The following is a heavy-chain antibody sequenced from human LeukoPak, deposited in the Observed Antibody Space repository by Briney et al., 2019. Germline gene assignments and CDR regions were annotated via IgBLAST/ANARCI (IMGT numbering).Heavy chain of an antibody. D-gene: IGHD4-17*01. J-gene: IGHJ4*02. CDR1: GGSLSRGGYY. Sequence: PSETLSLTCTVSGGSLSRGGYYWSCIRHHPGKGLKWIGYIYYSGSTYYDPSLKSRVTISVDTSKRHFSLKLSSVTAADTAVYYCARHLARATTGDYFDHWGQGSLATVSS. CDR2: IYYSGST. V-gene: IGHV4-31*03. CDR3: ARHLARATTGDYFDH.